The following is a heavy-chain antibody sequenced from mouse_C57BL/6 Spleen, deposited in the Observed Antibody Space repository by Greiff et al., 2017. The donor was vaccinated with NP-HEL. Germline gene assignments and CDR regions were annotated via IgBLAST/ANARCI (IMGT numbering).Heavy chain of an antibody. CDR3: ARGGLGRLDY. CDR1: GYSITSGYY. V-gene: IGHV3-6*01. D-gene: IGHD4-1*01. J-gene: IGHJ2*01. CDR2: ISYDGSN. Sequence: ESGPGLVKPSQSLSLTCSVTGYSITSGYYWNWIRQFPGNKLEWMGYISYDGSNNYNPSLKNRISITRDTAKNQFFLKLNSVTTEDTATYYCARGGLGRLDYWGQGTTLTVSS.